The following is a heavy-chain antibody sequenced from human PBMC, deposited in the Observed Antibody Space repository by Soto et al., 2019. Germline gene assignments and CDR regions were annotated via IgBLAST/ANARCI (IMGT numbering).Heavy chain of an antibody. CDR3: ARDLAARSQRNYYYYYMDV. CDR1: GGSISSGGYY. V-gene: IGHV4-31*03. CDR2: IYYSGST. D-gene: IGHD6-6*01. Sequence: PSETLSLTCTVSGGSISSGGYYWSWIRQHPGEGLEWIGYIYYSGSTYYNPSLKSRVTISVDTSKNQFSLKLSSVTAADTAVYYCARDLAARSQRNYYYYYMDVWGKGTTVTVSS. J-gene: IGHJ6*03.